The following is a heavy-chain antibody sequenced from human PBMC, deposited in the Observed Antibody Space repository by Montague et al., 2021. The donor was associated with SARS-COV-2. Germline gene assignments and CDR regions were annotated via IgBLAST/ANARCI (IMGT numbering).Heavy chain of an antibody. CDR3: AGISKYSYGIYSYGIDV. Sequence: SETLSLTCTVSGGSISSYYWSWIRQPPGQGLEWIWYIYYSWSTTYNPSLKSRVIISVATSKNQFYLKLSSVTAAATAVYYCAGISKYSYGIYSYGIDVWGQGTTVTVSS. V-gene: IGHV4-59*01. J-gene: IGHJ6*02. CDR2: IYYSWST. CDR1: GGSISSYY. D-gene: IGHD5-18*01.